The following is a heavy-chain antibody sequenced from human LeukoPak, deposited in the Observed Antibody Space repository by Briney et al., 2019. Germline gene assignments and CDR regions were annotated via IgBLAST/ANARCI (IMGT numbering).Heavy chain of an antibody. CDR1: GDSISGYY. V-gene: IGHV4-4*07. Sequence: SETLSLTCTVSGDSISGYYWTWIRQSAGKGLEWIGRIYSSGNFNYNPSLKSRLTLSEDTSKNEISLRLSSVTAADTAVYYCARQIIVMGSHYCLDVWGKGTTVIVSS. CDR3: ARQIIVMGSHYCLDV. D-gene: IGHD2-21*01. CDR2: IYSSGNF. J-gene: IGHJ6*04.